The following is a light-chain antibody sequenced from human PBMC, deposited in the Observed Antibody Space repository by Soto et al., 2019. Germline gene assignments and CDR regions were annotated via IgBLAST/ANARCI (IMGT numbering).Light chain of an antibody. V-gene: IGLV2-14*01. CDR2: EVS. J-gene: IGLJ1*01. CDR1: SSDVGGYNY. Sequence: QSALTQPASVSGSPGQSITISCTGTSSDVGGYNYVSWYQQHPGKAPKLMIYEVSNRPSGVSNRFSGSESGNTASLTISGLQAEDEADYYCSSYTSSSPLVFGTGTKVTVL. CDR3: SSYTSSSPLV.